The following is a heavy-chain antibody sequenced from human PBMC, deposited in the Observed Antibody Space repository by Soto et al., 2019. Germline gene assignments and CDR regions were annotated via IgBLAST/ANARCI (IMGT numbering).Heavy chain of an antibody. J-gene: IGHJ4*02. Sequence: ASVKVSCKASGYTFTSYYMHWVRQAPGQGLEWMGIINPSGGSTSYAQKYLGIVTMSRDTSTSTVYMELSSLRSEDTAVYYCARDLMWGPGRVVVVAASTEYFDYWGQGTQVTVSS. CDR2: INPSGGST. CDR1: GYTFTSYY. CDR3: ARDLMWGPGRVVVVAASTEYFDY. D-gene: IGHD2-15*01. V-gene: IGHV1-46*01.